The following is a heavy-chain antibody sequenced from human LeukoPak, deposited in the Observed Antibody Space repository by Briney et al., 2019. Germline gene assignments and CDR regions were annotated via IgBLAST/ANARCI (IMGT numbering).Heavy chain of an antibody. CDR2: INPSGGST. D-gene: IGHD2-8*01. Sequence: ASVKVSCEASGYNFISYYMHWVRQAPGQGLEWMGIINPSGGSTSYAQKFQDRVTMTRDTSTSTVYMELSSLKSEDTAVYYCAREDVVLVDAVRYYYYGKDVWGQGTTVTVSS. CDR1: GYNFISYY. J-gene: IGHJ6*02. V-gene: IGHV1-46*01. CDR3: AREDVVLVDAVRYYYYGKDV.